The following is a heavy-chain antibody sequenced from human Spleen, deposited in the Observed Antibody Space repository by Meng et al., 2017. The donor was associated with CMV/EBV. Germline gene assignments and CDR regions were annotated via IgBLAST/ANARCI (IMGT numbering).Heavy chain of an antibody. V-gene: IGHV3-64*02. Sequence: GESLKISCAASGFTFSSYAMHWVRQAPGKGLEYVSAISSNGGSTYYADSVKGRFTISRDNSKNTLYLQMGSLRAEDIAVYYCARGMGAAIYYYGMDVWGQGTTVTVSS. D-gene: IGHD2-2*02. CDR3: ARGMGAAIYYYGMDV. CDR2: ISSNGGST. CDR1: GFTFSSYA. J-gene: IGHJ6*02.